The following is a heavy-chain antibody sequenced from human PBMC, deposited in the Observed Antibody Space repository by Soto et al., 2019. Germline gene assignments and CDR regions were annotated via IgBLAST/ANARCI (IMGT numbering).Heavy chain of an antibody. CDR3: ARDRLAAAPRGFDP. J-gene: IGHJ5*02. CDR1: GFTFSDYY. CDR2: ISSGASDI. V-gene: IGHV3-11*01. Sequence: LRLSCAASGFTFSDYYMSWIRQAPGKGLEWVSYISSGASDIYYADSVKGRFTISRDNAKNSLYLQMNSLRAEDTAVYYCARDRLAAAPRGFDPWGQGTLVTVSS. D-gene: IGHD6-13*01.